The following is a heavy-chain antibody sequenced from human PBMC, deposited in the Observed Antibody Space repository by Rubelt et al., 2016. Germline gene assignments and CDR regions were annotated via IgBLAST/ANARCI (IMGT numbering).Heavy chain of an antibody. CDR3: ARVEYYYDSSGYSDY. J-gene: IGHJ4*02. CDR1: GYTFTSYG. Sequence: QVQLVQSGAEVKKPGASVKVSCKASGYTFTSYGISWVRQAPGQGLEWMGWISAYNGNTNYAQKLKGRVTRTTDTSTSTAYMELRSLRSDDTAVYYCARVEYYYDSSGYSDYWGQGTLVTVSS. D-gene: IGHD3-22*01. CDR2: ISAYNGNT. V-gene: IGHV1-18*01.